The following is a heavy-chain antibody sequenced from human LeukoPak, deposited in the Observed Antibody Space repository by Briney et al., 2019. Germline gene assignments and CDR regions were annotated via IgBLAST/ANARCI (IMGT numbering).Heavy chain of an antibody. CDR3: VAMIIGERDY. CDR2: MSGDGNYV. D-gene: IGHD2-2*01. Sequence: GGSLRLSCAASGLTFSRYYMHWVRQAPGKGPEWVSRMSGDGNYVLYADSVKGRFSISGDNAKNTVYLQMSSLRAEDTAVYYCVAMIIGERDYWGQGTLVTVSS. J-gene: IGHJ4*02. V-gene: IGHV3-74*01. CDR1: GLTFSRYY.